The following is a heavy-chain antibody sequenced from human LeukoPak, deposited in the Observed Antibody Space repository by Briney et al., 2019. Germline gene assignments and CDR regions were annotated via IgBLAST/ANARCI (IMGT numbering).Heavy chain of an antibody. CDR1: GGSISSSSYY. J-gene: IGHJ4*02. CDR3: ASRSGSPLDY. V-gene: IGHV4-39*01. Sequence: PSETLSLTCTVSGGSISSSSYYWGWIRQPPGKGLEWIGSIYYSGSTYYNPSLKSRVTISVDTSKNQFSLKLSSVTAADTAVYYCASRSGSPLDYWGQGTLVTVSS. CDR2: IYYSGST. D-gene: IGHD6-19*01.